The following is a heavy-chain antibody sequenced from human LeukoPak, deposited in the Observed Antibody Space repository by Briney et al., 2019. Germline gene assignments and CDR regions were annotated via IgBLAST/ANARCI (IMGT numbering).Heavy chain of an antibody. V-gene: IGHV3-74*01. CDR1: GFTFSSYW. Sequence: GGSLRLSCAASGFTFSSYWMHWVRQAPGKGLVWVSRINSDGSSTSYADSVKGRFTISRDNAKNTLYLQMNSLRAEDTAVYYCARDRPEPYYDILTGYYRPEDYYGMDVWGQGTTVTVSS. D-gene: IGHD3-9*01. CDR3: ARDRPEPYYDILTGYYRPEDYYGMDV. CDR2: INSDGSST. J-gene: IGHJ6*02.